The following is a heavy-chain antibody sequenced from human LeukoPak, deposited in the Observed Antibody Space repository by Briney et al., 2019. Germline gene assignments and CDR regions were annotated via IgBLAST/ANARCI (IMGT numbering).Heavy chain of an antibody. J-gene: IGHJ4*02. Sequence: ASVKVSCKASGHTFTGYYMHWVRQAPGQGLEWMGWMNPNSGNTGYAQKFQGRVTMTRNTSISTAYMELSSLRSEDTAVFYCARGPSNYYGSGSYVYWGQGTLVTVSS. CDR3: ARGPSNYYGSGSYVY. D-gene: IGHD3-10*01. V-gene: IGHV1-8*02. CDR1: GHTFTGYY. CDR2: MNPNSGNT.